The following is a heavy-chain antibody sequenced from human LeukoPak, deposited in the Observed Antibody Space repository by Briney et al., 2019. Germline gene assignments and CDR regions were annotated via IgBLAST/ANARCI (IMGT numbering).Heavy chain of an antibody. D-gene: IGHD5-12*01. V-gene: IGHV4-59*01. CDR1: GGSISSYY. CDR3: ARGGVTTIAQYDY. J-gene: IGHJ4*02. CDR2: IYYSGST. Sequence: SETLSPTCTVSGGSISSYYWSWIRQPPGKGLEWIGYIYYSGSTNYNPSLKSRVTVSLDTSKNHFSLKLSSVTAADTAVYFCARGGVTTIAQYDYWGQGILVTVSS.